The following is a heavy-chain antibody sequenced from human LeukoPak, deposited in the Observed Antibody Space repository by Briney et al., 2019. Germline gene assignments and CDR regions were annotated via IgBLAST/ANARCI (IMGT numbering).Heavy chain of an antibody. CDR2: IKSNIDGGTT. CDR1: GLTLYNVW. V-gene: IGHV3-15*01. D-gene: IGHD2-15*01. J-gene: IGHJ5*02. CDR3: TRGYCSGGGCSGFHNWFDP. Sequence: PGGSLRLSCAASGLTLYNVWMSWVRQAPGKGLEWVGRIKSNIDGGTTDYAAPVNGRFSISRDDSKNTLYLQMNSLKTEDTAIYHCTRGYCSGGGCSGFHNWFDPWGQGTLVTVSS.